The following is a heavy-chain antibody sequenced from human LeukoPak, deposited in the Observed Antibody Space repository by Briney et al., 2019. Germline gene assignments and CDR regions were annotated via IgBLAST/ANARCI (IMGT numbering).Heavy chain of an antibody. V-gene: IGHV4-39*01. D-gene: IGHD4-17*01. Sequence: SETLSLTCTVSGGSISSYYWGWIRQPPGKGLEWIGGISYSGSSYYNPSLKSRVTISVDTSKNQFSLKVNSVTAADTAVYYCARHHPTVTPYYMDVWGKGTTVTISS. CDR1: GGSISSYY. J-gene: IGHJ6*03. CDR3: ARHHPTVTPYYMDV. CDR2: ISYSGSS.